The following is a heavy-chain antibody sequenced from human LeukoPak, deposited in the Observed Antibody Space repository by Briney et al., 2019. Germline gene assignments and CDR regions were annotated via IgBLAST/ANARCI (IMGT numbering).Heavy chain of an antibody. CDR2: ISGSGGST. Sequence: GGSLRLSRAASGFTFSSYAMSWVPQAPGKGLEWVSAISGSGGSTYYADSVKGRSTTSRDNSKNTLYLQMNSLRAEDTAVYYCAKDNAFDIWGQGSMVTVSS. V-gene: IGHV3-23*01. CDR3: AKDNAFDI. CDR1: GFTFSSYA. J-gene: IGHJ3*02.